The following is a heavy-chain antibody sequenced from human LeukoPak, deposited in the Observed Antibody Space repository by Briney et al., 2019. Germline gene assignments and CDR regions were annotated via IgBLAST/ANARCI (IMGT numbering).Heavy chain of an antibody. D-gene: IGHD3-22*01. CDR1: GYTLTELS. CDR3: ATVAASGYPTYYFDY. Sequence: ASVKVSCKVSGYTLTELSMHWVRQAPGKGLEWMGGFDPEDGETIYAQKFQGRVTMTEDTSTDTAYMELGSLRSEDTAVYYCATVAASGYPTYYFDYWGQGTLVTVSS. V-gene: IGHV1-24*01. CDR2: FDPEDGET. J-gene: IGHJ4*02.